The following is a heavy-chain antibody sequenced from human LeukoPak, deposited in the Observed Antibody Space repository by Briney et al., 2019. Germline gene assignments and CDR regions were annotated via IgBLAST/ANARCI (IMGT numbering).Heavy chain of an antibody. CDR2: ISWNSGSI. D-gene: IGHD4-11*01. V-gene: IGHV3-9*01. CDR3: AKEGINSSLPDY. J-gene: IGHJ4*02. Sequence: GRSLRLSCAASGFTFDDYAMHWVRQAPGKGLEWVSGISWNSGSIGYADSVKGRSTISRDNAKNSLYLQMNSLRAEDTALYYCAKEGINSSLPDYWGQGTLVTVSS. CDR1: GFTFDDYA.